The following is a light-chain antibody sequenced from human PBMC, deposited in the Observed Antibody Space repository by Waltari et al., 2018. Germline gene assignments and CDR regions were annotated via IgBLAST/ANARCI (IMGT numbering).Light chain of an antibody. J-gene: IGKJ1*01. CDR1: QGIRND. V-gene: IGKV1-6*01. Sequence: AIQLTQSPSSLSASVGDRVTITCRASQGIRNDLGWYQQKPGKAPKLLIYAASSLQSGVPSRCSGSGSGTDFTLTISSLQPEDFATYYCLQDYNYPRTFGQGTKVEIK. CDR2: AAS. CDR3: LQDYNYPRT.